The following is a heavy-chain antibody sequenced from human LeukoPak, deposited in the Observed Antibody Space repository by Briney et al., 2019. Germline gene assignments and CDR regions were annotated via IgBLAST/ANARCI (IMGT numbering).Heavy chain of an antibody. J-gene: IGHJ3*02. CDR3: TKARDDYYDSSGYYEAFDI. Sequence: PGGSLRLSCAASGFTVSSNYMSWVRQAPGKGLEWVSVIYSGGSTYYADSVKGRFTISRDNSKNTLYLQMNSLRAEDTAVYYCTKARDDYYDSSGYYEAFDIWGQGTMVTVSS. D-gene: IGHD3-22*01. V-gene: IGHV3-53*01. CDR2: IYSGGST. CDR1: GFTVSSNY.